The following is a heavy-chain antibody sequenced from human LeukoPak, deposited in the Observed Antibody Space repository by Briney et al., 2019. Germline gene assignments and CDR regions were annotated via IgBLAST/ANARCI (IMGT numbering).Heavy chain of an antibody. J-gene: IGHJ6*02. CDR1: GGIFSSFP. V-gene: IGHV1-69*08. D-gene: IGHD5-18*01. Sequence: SVKVSCKASGGIFSSFPISWVRQAPGQGLEWMGRLIPIVDTAIYAQKFQGRVTMTEDTSTDTAYMELSSLRSEDTAVYYCATAVRGYSYGQYYYYGMDVWGQGTTVTVSS. CDR3: ATAVRGYSYGQYYYYGMDV. CDR2: LIPIVDTA.